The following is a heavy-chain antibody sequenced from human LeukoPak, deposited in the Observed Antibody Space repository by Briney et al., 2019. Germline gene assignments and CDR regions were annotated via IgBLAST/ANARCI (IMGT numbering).Heavy chain of an antibody. CDR2: ISSSGSTI. D-gene: IGHD2-15*01. V-gene: IGHV3-48*03. CDR1: GFTFSSYE. J-gene: IGHJ4*02. CDR3: SRYFSGRGDY. Sequence: PGGSLRLSSAASGFTFSSYEMNWVRQAPGKGLEWVSYISSSGSTIYYADSVKGRFTISRDNAKNSLYLQMNSLRAEDTAVYYCSRYFSGRGDYWGQGTLVTVSS.